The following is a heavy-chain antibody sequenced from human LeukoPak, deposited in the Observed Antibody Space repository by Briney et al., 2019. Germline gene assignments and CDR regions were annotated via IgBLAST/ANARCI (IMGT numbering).Heavy chain of an antibody. J-gene: IGHJ5*02. CDR2: INHSGST. CDR1: GGSFSGYY. D-gene: IGHD3-3*01. V-gene: IGHV4-34*01. Sequence: SETLSLTCAVYGGSFSGYYWSWIRQPPGKGLEWIGEINHSGSTNYNPSLKSRVTISVDTSKNQFSLKLSSVTVADTAVYYCARGGGYYDFWSGYYSSNWFDPWGQGTLVTVSS. CDR3: ARGGGYYDFWSGYYSSNWFDP.